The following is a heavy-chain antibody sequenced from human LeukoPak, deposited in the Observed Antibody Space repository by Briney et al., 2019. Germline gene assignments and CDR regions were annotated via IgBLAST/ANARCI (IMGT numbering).Heavy chain of an antibody. CDR2: INHSGST. Sequence: PSETLSLTCAVYGGSFSGYYWSWICQPPGKGLEWIGEINHSGSTNYNPSLKSRVTISVDTSKNQFSLKLSSVTAADTAVYYCARGLMVRGVIRTKYYFDYWGQGTLVTVSS. V-gene: IGHV4-34*01. D-gene: IGHD3-10*01. CDR3: ARGLMVRGVIRTKYYFDY. CDR1: GGSFSGYY. J-gene: IGHJ4*02.